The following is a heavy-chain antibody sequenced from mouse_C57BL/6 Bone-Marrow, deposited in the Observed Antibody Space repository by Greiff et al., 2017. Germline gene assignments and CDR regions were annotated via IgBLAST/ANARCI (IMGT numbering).Heavy chain of an antibody. CDR1: GYTFTSYW. CDR3: ERGGFAY. Sequence: VKLHQPGAELVKPGASVKLSCTASGYTFTSYWMHWVKQRPGQGLEWIGMIHPNSGSTNYNEKFKSKATLTVDKSSSTAYMQLSSLTSEDSAVYYSERGGFAYWGQGTLVTVSA. CDR2: IHPNSGST. J-gene: IGHJ3*01. V-gene: IGHV1-64*01.